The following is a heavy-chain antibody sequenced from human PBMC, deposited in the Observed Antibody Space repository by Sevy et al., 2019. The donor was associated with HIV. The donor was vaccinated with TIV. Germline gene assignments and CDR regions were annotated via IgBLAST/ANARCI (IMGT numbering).Heavy chain of an antibody. D-gene: IGHD3-10*01. CDR3: ARDSATLLWFGELFEDTYYYYGMDV. Sequence: GGSLRLSCAASRFTFSSYSMNWVRQAPGKGLEWVSSINSSSSYIYYSDSVKGRFTISRDNAKNSLYLQMNSLRAEDTAVYYCARDSATLLWFGELFEDTYYYYGMDVWGHGTTVTVSS. CDR1: RFTFSSYS. V-gene: IGHV3-21*01. CDR2: INSSSSYI. J-gene: IGHJ6*02.